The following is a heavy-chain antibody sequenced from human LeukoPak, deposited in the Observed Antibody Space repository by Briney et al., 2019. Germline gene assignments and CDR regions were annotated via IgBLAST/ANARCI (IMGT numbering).Heavy chain of an antibody. D-gene: IGHD4-17*01. Sequence: SETLSLTCTVSGGSISSGDHYWSWIRQPPGKGLEWIGYIYYSGNTYHNPSLKSRVTISVDPSKNQFSLKLSSVTAADTAVYYCARRSAVNTWGPLFDYWGQGTLVTVSS. V-gene: IGHV4-30-4*01. CDR3: ARRSAVNTWGPLFDY. CDR1: GGSISSGDHY. J-gene: IGHJ4*02. CDR2: IYYSGNT.